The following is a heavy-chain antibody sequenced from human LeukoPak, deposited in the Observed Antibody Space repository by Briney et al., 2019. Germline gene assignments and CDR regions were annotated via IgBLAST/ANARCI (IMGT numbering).Heavy chain of an antibody. J-gene: IGHJ4*02. Sequence: GRSLRLSCAASGFTFSSYGMHWVRQAPGKGLEWVAVIWYDGSNKYYADSVKGRFTISRDNSKNTLYLQMNSLRAEDTAVYYCARDVRRFPDYWGQRTLVTVSS. V-gene: IGHV3-33*01. CDR3: ARDVRRFPDY. CDR2: IWYDGSNK. D-gene: IGHD3-10*01. CDR1: GFTFSSYG.